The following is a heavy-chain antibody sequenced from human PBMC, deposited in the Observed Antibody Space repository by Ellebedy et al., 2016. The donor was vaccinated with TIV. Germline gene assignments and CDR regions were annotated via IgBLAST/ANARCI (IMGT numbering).Heavy chain of an antibody. V-gene: IGHV3-48*04. CDR1: GFPFSSYS. CDR3: ARGSTGDRIGY. D-gene: IGHD7-27*01. J-gene: IGHJ4*02. Sequence: GESLKISCAASGFPFSSYSMNWVRQAPGKGLAWVSYISSSSSTIYYADSVKGRFTISRDNAKNSLYLQMNRLRAEDTAVYYCARGSTGDRIGYWGQGTLVTVSS. CDR2: ISSSSSTI.